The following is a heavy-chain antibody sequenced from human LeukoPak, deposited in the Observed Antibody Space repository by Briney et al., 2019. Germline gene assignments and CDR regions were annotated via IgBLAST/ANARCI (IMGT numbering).Heavy chain of an antibody. D-gene: IGHD2-2*02. CDR1: GGSFSGYY. Sequence: SETLSLTCAVYGGSFSGYYWSWIRQPPGKGLEWIGEINHSGSTNYNPSLKSRVTISVDTSKNQFSLRLSSVTAADTAVYYCARGTEDIVVVPAAISGFDYWGQGTLVTVSS. V-gene: IGHV4-34*01. J-gene: IGHJ4*02. CDR2: INHSGST. CDR3: ARGTEDIVVVPAAISGFDY.